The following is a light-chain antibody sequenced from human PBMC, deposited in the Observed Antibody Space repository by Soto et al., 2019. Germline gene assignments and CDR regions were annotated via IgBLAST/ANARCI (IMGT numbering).Light chain of an antibody. CDR3: QQYNNWPRT. J-gene: IGKJ1*01. CDR1: QIVTTN. V-gene: IGKV3-15*01. Sequence: IVMTQSPAALSVSPGDSATLSCRASQIVTTNVAWYQQRPGQAPRLLIFAASTRATGVAARFSGSGSGTKFTLTVDSLQSEDFAVYYCQQYNNWPRTFGQGTKVDI. CDR2: AAS.